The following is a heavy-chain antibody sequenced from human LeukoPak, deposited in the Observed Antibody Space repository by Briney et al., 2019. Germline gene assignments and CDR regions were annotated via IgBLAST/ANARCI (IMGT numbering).Heavy chain of an antibody. J-gene: IGHJ5*02. CDR1: GFTFSSYA. V-gene: IGHV3-48*03. CDR2: ISSSGSTI. D-gene: IGHD6-13*01. Sequence: PGGSLRLSCAASGFTFSSYAMSWVRQAPGKGLEWVSYISSSGSTIYYADSVKGRFTISRDNAKNSLYLQMNSLRAEDTAVYYCARDIAAAGTGWFDPWGQGTLVTVSS. CDR3: ARDIAAAGTGWFDP.